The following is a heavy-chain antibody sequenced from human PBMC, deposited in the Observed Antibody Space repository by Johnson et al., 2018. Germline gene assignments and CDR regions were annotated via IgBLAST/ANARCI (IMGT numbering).Heavy chain of an antibody. D-gene: IGHD6-19*01. CDR2: ISGSGGTI. CDR3: ARAVAGAAEYFQH. V-gene: IGHV3-23*04. J-gene: IGHJ1*01. Sequence: VQLVESGGGLGQPGGSLRLSCAASGFTFSNYAMSWVRHTPGKGPQWVSTISGSGGTIYFADSVKGRFTIPRDNSNNTLFLQMNSLRAEDTAVYYCARAVAGAAEYFQHWGQGTLVTVSS. CDR1: GFTFSNYA.